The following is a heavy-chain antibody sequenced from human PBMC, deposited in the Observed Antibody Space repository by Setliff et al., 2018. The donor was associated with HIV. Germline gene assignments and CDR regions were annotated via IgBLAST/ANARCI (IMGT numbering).Heavy chain of an antibody. D-gene: IGHD3-22*01. CDR2: IYYSGST. CDR1: GGSIKSSSDY. V-gene: IGHV4-39*01. CDR3: ARHSGLGGYYSPFDY. Sequence: TLSLTCTVSGGSIKSSSDYWGWIRQPPGRGLEWIGTIYYSGSTYYNPSLKSRVTISVDTSKNQFSLKLSSVTAADTTVYYCARHSGLGGYYSPFDYWGPGTLVTVSS. J-gene: IGHJ4*02.